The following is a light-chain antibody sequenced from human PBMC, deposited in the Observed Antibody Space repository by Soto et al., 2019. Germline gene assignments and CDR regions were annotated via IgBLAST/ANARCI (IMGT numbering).Light chain of an antibody. J-gene: IGKJ1*01. CDR3: QQYNDWLSWT. CDR2: GAS. CDR1: QSVNNK. V-gene: IGKV3-15*01. Sequence: EIVMTQSPATPSVSPGERATLSCRASQSVNNKLAWYQQKPGQAPRLLIYGASTRATGIPARFSGSGSGTEFTLTISSLQSEDFAVYYCQQYNDWLSWTFGQGTKVEIK.